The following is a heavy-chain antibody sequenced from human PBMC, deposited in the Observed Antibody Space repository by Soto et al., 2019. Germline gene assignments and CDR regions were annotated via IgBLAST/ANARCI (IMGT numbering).Heavy chain of an antibody. Sequence: PGGSLRLSCAASGFTFNRYSMNWVRQAPGKGLEWVSSISSTTNYIYYADSMKGRFTVSRDNAKNSVYLEMNSLSAEDTAVYYCARESEDLTSNFDYWGQGTLVTVSS. CDR1: GFTFNRYS. CDR2: ISSTTNYI. CDR3: ARESEDLTSNFDY. V-gene: IGHV3-21*01. J-gene: IGHJ4*02.